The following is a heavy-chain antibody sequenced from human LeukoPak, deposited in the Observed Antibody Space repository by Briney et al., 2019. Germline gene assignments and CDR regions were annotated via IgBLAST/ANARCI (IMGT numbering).Heavy chain of an antibody. CDR2: ISVSGGST. D-gene: IGHD3-10*01. CDR3: AREGANYYGSGSYYSRFGWFDP. V-gene: IGHV3-23*01. Sequence: PGGSLRLSCAASGFTFNSYAMSWVRQAPGKGLEWVSAISVSGGSTYYADSVKGRFTISRDNSKNTLYLQMNSLRAEDTAVYYCAREGANYYGSGSYYSRFGWFDPWGQGTLVTVSS. CDR1: GFTFNSYA. J-gene: IGHJ5*02.